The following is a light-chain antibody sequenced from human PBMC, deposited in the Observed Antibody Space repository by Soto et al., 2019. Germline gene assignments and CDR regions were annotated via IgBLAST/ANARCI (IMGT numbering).Light chain of an antibody. V-gene: IGKV1-27*01. CDR1: QGISNY. J-gene: IGKJ3*01. CDR3: QKYNSAPQT. Sequence: DIQMTQSPSSLSASVGDRVTITCRASQGISNYLAWYQQKPGKVPKLLMYAASTLQSGVPSRFSGSGSGTEFTLIISSLQPEDVATYYCQKYNSAPQTFGPGTKVEIK. CDR2: AAS.